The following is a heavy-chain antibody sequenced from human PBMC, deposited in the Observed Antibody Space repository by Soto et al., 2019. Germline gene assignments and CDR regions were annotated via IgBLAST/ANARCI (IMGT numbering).Heavy chain of an antibody. D-gene: IGHD2-2*01. CDR2: ISAYQGNT. CDR3: SRGPSEYGAIEY. CDR1: GYTFTSYG. Sequence: QVQLVHSGAEVKKPVASVKVSCKASGYTFTSYGISWVRQAPGQGLEWMGWISAYQGNTNYAQKLQCRVTLTTDTSTCTAYMELRSLRSDDTAGYYCSRGPSEYGAIEYWGPGTLVTVSS. J-gene: IGHJ4*02. V-gene: IGHV1-18*01.